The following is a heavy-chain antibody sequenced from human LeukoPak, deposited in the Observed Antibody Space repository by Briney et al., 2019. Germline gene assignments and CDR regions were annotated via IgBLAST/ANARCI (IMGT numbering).Heavy chain of an antibody. V-gene: IGHV4-34*01. Sequence: SETLSLTCAVYGGSFSGYYRSWIRQPPGKGLEWIGEINHSGSTNYNPSLKSRVTISVDTSKNQFSLKLSSVTAADTAVYYCARKTNYYGSGSYSYWFDPWGQGTLVTVSS. D-gene: IGHD3-10*01. CDR1: GGSFSGYY. CDR3: ARKTNYYGSGSYSYWFDP. CDR2: INHSGST. J-gene: IGHJ5*02.